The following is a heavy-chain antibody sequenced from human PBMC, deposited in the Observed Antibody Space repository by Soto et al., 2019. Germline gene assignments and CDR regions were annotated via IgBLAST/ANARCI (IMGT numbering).Heavy chain of an antibody. CDR1: GFTFSSYA. D-gene: IGHD2-8*01. V-gene: IGHV3-23*01. CDR3: AKSGTIWRDWFDS. J-gene: IGHJ5*01. Sequence: GGSLRFSCAASGFTFSSYAMSWVRQAPGKGLEWVSAISGGDGRNTAYADSVKGRFTISRDNSKDTLHLQMNSLRADDTAIYYCAKSGTIWRDWFDSWGQGILVTVSS. CDR2: ISGGDGRNT.